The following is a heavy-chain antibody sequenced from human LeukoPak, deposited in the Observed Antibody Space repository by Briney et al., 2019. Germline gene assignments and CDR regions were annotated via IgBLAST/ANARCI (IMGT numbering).Heavy chain of an antibody. CDR1: GGSISSSNW. CDR2: IYHSGST. Sequence: SETLSLTCAVSGGSISSSNWWSWVRQPPGKGLEWIGEIYHSGSTNYNPSLKSRVTISVDTSKNQFSLKLSSVTAADTAVYYCARRYCSGGSCYSDNWFDPWGQGTLVTVSS. V-gene: IGHV4-4*02. J-gene: IGHJ5*02. CDR3: ARRYCSGGSCYSDNWFDP. D-gene: IGHD2-15*01.